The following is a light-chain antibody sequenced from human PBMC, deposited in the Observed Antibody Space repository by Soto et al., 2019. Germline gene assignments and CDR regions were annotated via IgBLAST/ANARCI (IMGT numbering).Light chain of an antibody. CDR3: ETWDSRPWV. J-gene: IGLJ3*02. Sequence: QPVLTQSSSASASLGSSVNLTCTLSSGHSSYIIAWHQQQPGKAPRYLMKLEGSGSYNKGSGVPDRFSGSSSGADRYLTISNLQFEDEADYYCETWDSRPWVFGGGTQLTVL. CDR2: LEGSGSY. CDR1: SGHSSYI. V-gene: IGLV4-60*02.